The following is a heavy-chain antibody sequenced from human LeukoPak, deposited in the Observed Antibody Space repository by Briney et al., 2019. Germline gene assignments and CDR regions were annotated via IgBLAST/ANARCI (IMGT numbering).Heavy chain of an antibody. J-gene: IGHJ5*02. D-gene: IGHD6-13*01. CDR1: GYTFTGYY. CDR3: AIDSVHWAAAGWGLLP. V-gene: IGHV1-2*06. CDR2: INPNSGGT. Sequence: ASVKVSCKASGYTFTGYYMLWVRQAPGQGLEWMGRINPNSGGTNHAQKFQGRVTLPRDTSISTAHMELSRQRSADTAVYYCAIDSVHWAAAGWGLLPWGQGTLVTVSS.